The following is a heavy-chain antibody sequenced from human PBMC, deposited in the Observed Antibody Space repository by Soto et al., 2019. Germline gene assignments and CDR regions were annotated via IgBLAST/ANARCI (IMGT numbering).Heavy chain of an antibody. D-gene: IGHD5-12*01. Sequence: SVKVSCKASGGTFSSYGINWVRQAPGQGLEWMGGIIPIFGTANYAQKFQDRVTITADKSTSTAYMELSSLRSEDTAVYYCARRAYSGYEFDWGQGTLVTVSS. J-gene: IGHJ4*02. CDR3: ARRAYSGYEFD. V-gene: IGHV1-69*06. CDR2: IIPIFGTA. CDR1: GGTFSSYG.